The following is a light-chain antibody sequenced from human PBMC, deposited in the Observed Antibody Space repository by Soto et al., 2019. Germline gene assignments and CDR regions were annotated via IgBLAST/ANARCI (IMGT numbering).Light chain of an antibody. V-gene: IGLV2-14*01. J-gene: IGLJ1*01. CDR2: EVS. Sequence: QSVLTQPASVSGSPGQSITISCTGTSSDVGGSDSLSWYQQQPGKAPKLMIYEVSNRPSGVSNRFSGSKSGNTASLTISGLQAGDEADYYCSSYTSSNTRYVFGTGTKVT. CDR1: SSDVGGSDS. CDR3: SSYTSSNTRYV.